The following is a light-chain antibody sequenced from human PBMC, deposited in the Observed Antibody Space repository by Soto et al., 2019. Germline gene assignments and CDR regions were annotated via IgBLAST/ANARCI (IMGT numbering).Light chain of an antibody. V-gene: IGKV1-6*01. CDR3: LQDYNSLRT. J-gene: IGKJ1*01. Sequence: AIQMTQSPSSLSASVGDRVTITCRASQGIRNDLGWYQQKLGKAPKLMIYAASSLQSVVPSRFSGSGSGTDFTLTISSLQPEDVATYYCLQDYNSLRTFGQGTQVEIK. CDR1: QGIRND. CDR2: AAS.